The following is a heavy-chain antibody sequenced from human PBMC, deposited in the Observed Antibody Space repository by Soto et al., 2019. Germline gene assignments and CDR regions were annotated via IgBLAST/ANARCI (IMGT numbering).Heavy chain of an antibody. Sequence: SETLSLTCAVYGGSFSGYYWSWIRQPPGKGLEWIGEINHRGSTNYNPSLKSRVTISVDTSKNQFSLKLRSVTAADTAVYYCARGPPYCGGDCYDYWGQGTLVTVSS. J-gene: IGHJ4*02. CDR1: GGSFSGYY. CDR2: INHRGST. CDR3: ARGPPYCGGDCYDY. D-gene: IGHD2-21*01. V-gene: IGHV4-34*01.